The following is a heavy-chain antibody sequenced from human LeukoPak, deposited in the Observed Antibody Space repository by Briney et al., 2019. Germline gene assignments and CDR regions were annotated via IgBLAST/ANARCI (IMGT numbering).Heavy chain of an antibody. CDR3: AMTRQQLEFVFDC. V-gene: IGHV1-2*06. D-gene: IGHD6-13*01. Sequence: GASVKVSCKASGYTFTGYYMHWVRQAPGQGLEWMGRINPNSGGTNYAQKFQGRVTMTRDTSISTAYMELSRLRSDDTAVYYCAMTRQQLEFVFDCWGQGTLVTVSS. J-gene: IGHJ4*02. CDR2: INPNSGGT. CDR1: GYTFTGYY.